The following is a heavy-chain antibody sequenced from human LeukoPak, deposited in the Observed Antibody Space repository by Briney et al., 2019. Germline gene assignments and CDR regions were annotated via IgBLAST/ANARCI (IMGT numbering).Heavy chain of an antibody. J-gene: IGHJ4*02. CDR1: GYTFTTYP. V-gene: IGHV1-3*01. Sequence: ASVKVSCKASGYTFTTYPMYWVRQAPGQRLEWVGWINAGNGDTKYSQKFQGRVTITRDTSASTAYMELSSLRSEDTAVYYCARNMDGSGTPGYWGQGTLVTVSS. D-gene: IGHD3-10*01. CDR2: INAGNGDT. CDR3: ARNMDGSGTPGY.